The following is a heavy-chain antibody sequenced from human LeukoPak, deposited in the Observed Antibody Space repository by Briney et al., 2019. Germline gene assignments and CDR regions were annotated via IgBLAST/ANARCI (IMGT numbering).Heavy chain of an antibody. CDR2: IYHSGST. J-gene: IGHJ4*02. CDR1: GYSISSGYY. Sequence: SETLSLTCTVSGYSISSGYYWGWIRQPPGKGLEWIGSIYHSGSTYYNPSLKSRVTISVDTSKNQFSLKLSSVTAADTAVYYCARDLPGSLDYWGQGTLVTVSS. V-gene: IGHV4-38-2*02. CDR3: ARDLPGSLDY.